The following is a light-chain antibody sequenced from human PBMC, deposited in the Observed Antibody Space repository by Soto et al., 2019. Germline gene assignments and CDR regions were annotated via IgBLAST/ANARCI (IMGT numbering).Light chain of an antibody. Sequence: DIRMTQSPSTLSAYVGDRVTITCRASHSVTNWLAWYQQQPGKAPKLLIYDASTLKSGVPSRFTGSGSGTEFTLTISSLQPDDFGSYYCQQYDASPWTFGQGTKVEIK. CDR2: DAS. J-gene: IGKJ1*01. CDR3: QQYDASPWT. V-gene: IGKV1-5*01. CDR1: HSVTNW.